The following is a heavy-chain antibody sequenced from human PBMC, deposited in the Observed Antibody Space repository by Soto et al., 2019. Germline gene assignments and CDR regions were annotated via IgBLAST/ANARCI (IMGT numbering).Heavy chain of an antibody. CDR1: GFSLTTSGVG. CDR3: ARSHMFGEFDY. Sequence: QITLKESGPTLVKPKQTLTLTCTFSGFSLTTSGVGVGWIRQPPGKGLEWLALIYRDDDKRYSPSLKTRLTITEYTSKNQVVLKMTNMDPVDTGTYYCARSHMFGEFDYWGQGTPVTVSS. V-gene: IGHV2-5*02. J-gene: IGHJ4*02. CDR2: IYRDDDK. D-gene: IGHD3-10*02.